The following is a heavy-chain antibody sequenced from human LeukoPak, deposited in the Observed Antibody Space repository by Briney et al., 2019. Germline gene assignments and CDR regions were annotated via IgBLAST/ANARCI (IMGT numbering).Heavy chain of an antibody. CDR3: ARARCSGGSCYLVPFDY. CDR1: EFTFSYYG. D-gene: IGHD2-15*01. Sequence: GTSLRLSCAASEFTFSYYGMHWVRQAPGMGLERVAVIWYDGSTEYYADSVKGRFTISRDNSKNTLYLQMNSLRAEDTALYYCARARCSGGSCYLVPFDYWGQGTLVTVSS. J-gene: IGHJ4*02. CDR2: IWYDGSTE. V-gene: IGHV3-33*01.